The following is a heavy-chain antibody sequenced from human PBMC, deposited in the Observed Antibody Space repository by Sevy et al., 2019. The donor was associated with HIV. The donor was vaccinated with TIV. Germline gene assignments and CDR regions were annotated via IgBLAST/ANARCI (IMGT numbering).Heavy chain of an antibody. V-gene: IGHV3-49*04. CDR3: TRDLGYYGSGRDYGMDV. J-gene: IGHJ6*02. D-gene: IGHD3-10*01. Sequence: GGSLRLSCTASEFTFGDYARSWVRQAPGKGLEWVGFIRSKAYGGTTEYAASVKGRFTISRDDSKSIAYLQMNSLKTEDTAVYYCTRDLGYYGSGRDYGMDVWGQGTTVTVSS. CDR2: IRSKAYGGTT. CDR1: EFTFGDYA.